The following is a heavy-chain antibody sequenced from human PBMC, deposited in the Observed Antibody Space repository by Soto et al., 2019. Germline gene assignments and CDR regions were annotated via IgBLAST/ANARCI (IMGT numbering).Heavy chain of an antibody. D-gene: IGHD2-21*02. CDR2: ISAYNGNT. J-gene: IGHJ5*02. CDR3: ARVVGTLGLWFDP. Sequence: QVQLLQSGAEVKKPGASVKVSCKASGYTFTSYGISWVRQAPGQGLEGMGRISAYNGNTNYAQKLQGRVTTTTDTSRSTAYIELRSLISADTAVYYCARVVGTLGLWFDPWGQGNLVTVSS. CDR1: GYTFTSYG. V-gene: IGHV1-18*01.